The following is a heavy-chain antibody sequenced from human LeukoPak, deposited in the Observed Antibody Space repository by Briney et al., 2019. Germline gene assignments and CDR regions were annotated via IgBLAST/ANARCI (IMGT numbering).Heavy chain of an antibody. CDR2: IYYSGSA. J-gene: IGHJ4*02. CDR3: ARVGDSSGYSVLDS. Sequence: PSETLSLTCTVSGGPISGYYWSWIRRPPGKGLEWIGHIYYSGSADYNASLKSRATMFVDTSKNEFSLTLRSVTAADTAVCYCARVGDSSGYSVLDSWGQGTLVTVSS. CDR1: GGPISGYY. D-gene: IGHD3-22*01. V-gene: IGHV4-59*01.